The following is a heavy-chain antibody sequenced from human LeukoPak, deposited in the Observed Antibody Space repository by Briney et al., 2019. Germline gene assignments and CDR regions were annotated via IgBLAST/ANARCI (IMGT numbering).Heavy chain of an antibody. V-gene: IGHV3-20*04. CDR3: ARGYCSSTSCYTWFHDAFDI. D-gene: IGHD2-2*02. CDR1: GFTFDDYG. Sequence: GGSLRLSCAASGFTFDDYGMSWVRQAPGKGLEWVSGINWNGGSTGYADSVKGRFTISRDNAKDSLYLQMNSLRDEDTALYYCARGYCSSTSCYTWFHDAFDIWGQGTMVTFSS. CDR2: INWNGGST. J-gene: IGHJ3*02.